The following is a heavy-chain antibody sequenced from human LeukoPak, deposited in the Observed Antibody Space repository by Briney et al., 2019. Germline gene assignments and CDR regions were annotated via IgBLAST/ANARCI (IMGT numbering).Heavy chain of an antibody. CDR1: GFTFDDYA. CDR2: ISWDSGRI. D-gene: IGHD3-10*01. CDR3: AKDLRSANDGFDI. J-gene: IGHJ3*02. Sequence: PGRSLRLSCAVSGFTFDDYAMHWVRQAPGKGLEWVSGISWDSGRIGYADSAKGRFTISRDNAKNSLYLQMNSLRVEDTALYYCAKDLRSANDGFDIWGQGTKVTVSS. V-gene: IGHV3-9*01.